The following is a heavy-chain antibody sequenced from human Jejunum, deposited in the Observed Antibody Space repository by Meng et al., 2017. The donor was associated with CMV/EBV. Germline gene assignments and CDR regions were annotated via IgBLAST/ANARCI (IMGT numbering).Heavy chain of an antibody. Sequence: AMTLVRQAPGKGLEWVSVINSGGSDTKYADSVKGRFTISRDNSKNTLYLQMNSLRAEDTAVYYCARWSQWYYDIYTGYNFYGMDVWGQGTTVTVSS. CDR1: A. CDR2: INSGGSDT. J-gene: IGHJ6*02. CDR3: ARWSQWYYDIYTGYNFYGMDV. D-gene: IGHD3-9*01. V-gene: IGHV3-23*03.